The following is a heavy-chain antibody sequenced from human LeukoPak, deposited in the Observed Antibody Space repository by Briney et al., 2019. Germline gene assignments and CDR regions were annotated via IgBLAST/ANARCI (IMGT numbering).Heavy chain of an antibody. CDR3: ARLFPGAVAGYYYYYGMDV. CDR1: GGSISSYY. Sequence: SETLSLTCTVSGGSISSYYWSWIRQPPGKGLEWIGYIYYGGSTNYNPSLKSRVTISVDTSKNQFSLKLSSVTAADTAVYYCARLFPGAVAGYYYYYGMDVWGQGTTVTVSS. J-gene: IGHJ6*02. CDR2: IYYGGST. V-gene: IGHV4-59*08. D-gene: IGHD6-19*01.